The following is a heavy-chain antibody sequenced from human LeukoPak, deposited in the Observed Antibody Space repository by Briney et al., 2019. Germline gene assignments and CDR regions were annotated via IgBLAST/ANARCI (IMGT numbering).Heavy chain of an antibody. J-gene: IGHJ6*03. V-gene: IGHV4-39*01. Sequence: SETLSLTCTVSGVSISSGSYYWGWIRQPPGQGLEWIGSIYYSGSTSYHPSFKSRVTISVDTSKNQFSLKLSSVSAADTAVYYCASPGRDCRGGSCYYDHFYYMDDWGRGTTITVSS. CDR1: GVSISSGSYY. CDR2: IYYSGST. D-gene: IGHD2-15*01. CDR3: ASPGRDCRGGSCYYDHFYYMDD.